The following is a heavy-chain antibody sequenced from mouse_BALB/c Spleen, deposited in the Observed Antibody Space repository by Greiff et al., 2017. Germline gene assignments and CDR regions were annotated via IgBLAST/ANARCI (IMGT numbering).Heavy chain of an antibody. Sequence: QVQLQQPGAELVKPGAPVKLSCKASGYTFTSYWMNWVKQRPGRGLEWIGRIDPSDSETHYNQKFKDKATLTVDKSSSTAYIQLSSLTSEDSAVYYCARSEDGYYDYWGQGTTLTVSS. J-gene: IGHJ2*01. CDR1: GYTFTSYW. CDR2: IDPSDSET. D-gene: IGHD2-3*01. V-gene: IGHV1-69*02. CDR3: ARSEDGYYDY.